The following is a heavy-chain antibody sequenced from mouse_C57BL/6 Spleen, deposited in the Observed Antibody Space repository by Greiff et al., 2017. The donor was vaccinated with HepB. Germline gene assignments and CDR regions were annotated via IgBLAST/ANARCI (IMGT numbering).Heavy chain of an antibody. V-gene: IGHV1-69*01. Sequence: QVQLQQPGAELVMPGASVKLSCKASGYTFTSYWMHWVKQRPGQGLEWIGEIDPSDSYTNYNQKFKGKSTLTVDKSSSTAYMQLSSLTSEDSAVYYCARYGDYPYWGQGTLVTVSA. CDR2: IDPSDSYT. CDR1: GYTFTSYW. CDR3: ARYGDYPY. D-gene: IGHD1-1*01. J-gene: IGHJ3*01.